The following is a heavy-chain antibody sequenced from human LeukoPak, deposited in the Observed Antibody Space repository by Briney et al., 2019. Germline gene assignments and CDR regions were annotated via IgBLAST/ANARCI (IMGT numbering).Heavy chain of an antibody. D-gene: IGHD5-18*01. J-gene: IGHJ4*02. CDR2: IYDSGST. CDR3: ARERYSYGSNFDY. Sequence: SETLSLTCTVSGGSIRSSYYYWGWIRQPPGKGLEWIGSIYDSGSTYYNPSLKSRVTISVDTSKNQFSLKLSSVTAADTAVYYCARERYSYGSNFDYWGQGTLVTVSS. V-gene: IGHV4-39*07. CDR1: GGSIRSSYYY.